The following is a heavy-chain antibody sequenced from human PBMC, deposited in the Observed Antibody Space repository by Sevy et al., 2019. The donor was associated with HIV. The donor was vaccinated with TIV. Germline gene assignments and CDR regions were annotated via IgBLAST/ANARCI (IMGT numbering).Heavy chain of an antibody. V-gene: IGHV4-38-2*01. CDR2: IYHSGST. CDR3: ARHERDSSSYKNYYYYYYMDV. Sequence: SETLSLTCAVSGYSISSGYYWGWIRQPPGKGLEWIGSIYHSGSTYYNPSLKSRVTISVDTSKNQFSLKLSSVTAADTAVYYWARHERDSSSYKNYYYYYYMDVWGQGTTVTVSS. J-gene: IGHJ6*03. CDR1: GYSISSGYY. D-gene: IGHD6-6*01.